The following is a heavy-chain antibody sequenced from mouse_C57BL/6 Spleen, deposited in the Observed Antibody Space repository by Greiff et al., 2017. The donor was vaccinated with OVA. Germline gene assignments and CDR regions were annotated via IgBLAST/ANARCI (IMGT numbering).Heavy chain of an antibody. CDR2: IDPSDSYT. CDR1: GYTFTSYW. D-gene: IGHD1-1*01. CDR3: ALGSSPYFDY. V-gene: IGHV1-50*01. Sequence: QVQLQQPGAELVKPGASVKLSCKASGYTFTSYWMQWVKQRPGQGLEWIGEIDPSDSYTNYNQKFKGKATLTVDTSSSTAYMQLSSLTSEDSAVYYYALGSSPYFDYWGQGTTLTVSS. J-gene: IGHJ2*01.